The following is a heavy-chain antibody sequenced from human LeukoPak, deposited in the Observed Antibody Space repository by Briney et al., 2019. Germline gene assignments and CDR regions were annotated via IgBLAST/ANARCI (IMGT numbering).Heavy chain of an antibody. V-gene: IGHV4-30-4*01. D-gene: IGHD3-10*01. CDR3: ARGPWFGDPLAFDP. CDR2: IYYSGST. J-gene: IGHJ5*02. Sequence: SETLSLTCTVSGGSISSGDYYWSWIRQPPGKGLEWIGYIYYSGSTYYNPSLKSRVTISVDTSKNQFSLKLSSVTAADTAVYYCARGPWFGDPLAFDPWGQGTLVTVSS. CDR1: GGSISSGDYY.